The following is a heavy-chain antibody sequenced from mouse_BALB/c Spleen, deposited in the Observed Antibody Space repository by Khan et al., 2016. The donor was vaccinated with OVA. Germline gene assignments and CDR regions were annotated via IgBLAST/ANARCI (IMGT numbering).Heavy chain of an antibody. CDR1: GFSFSSYS. J-gene: IGHJ3*01. CDR2: ISSGGDYT. Sequence: EVKLVESGGDLVKPGGSLKLSCAASGFSFSSYSMSWVRQTPDKRLEWVATISSGGDYTYYPDIVKGRFTISRDNATNTLYLQMSSLKSEDTAMYYCASHLTGSFAYWGQGTLVTVSA. V-gene: IGHV5-6*01. D-gene: IGHD4-1*01. CDR3: ASHLTGSFAY.